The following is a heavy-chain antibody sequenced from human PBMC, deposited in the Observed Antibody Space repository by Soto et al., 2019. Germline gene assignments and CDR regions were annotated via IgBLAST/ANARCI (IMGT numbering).Heavy chain of an antibody. J-gene: IGHJ6*03. CDR2: ISSSSSYI. CDR3: ARCLYCSGGSCYHYYYYMDV. V-gene: IGHV3-21*01. Sequence: PGGSLRLSCAASGFTFSSYSMNWVRQAPGKGLEWVSSISSSSSYIYYADSVKGRFTISRDNAKNSLYLQMNSLRAEDTAVYYCARCLYCSGGSCYHYYYYMDVWGKGTTVTVSS. D-gene: IGHD2-15*01. CDR1: GFTFSSYS.